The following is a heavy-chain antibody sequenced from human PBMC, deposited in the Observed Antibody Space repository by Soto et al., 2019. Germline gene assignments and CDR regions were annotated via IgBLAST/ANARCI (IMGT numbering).Heavy chain of an antibody. CDR2: ISGYNGNT. CDR3: ARGLQYSSSSHYYYGMDV. CDR1: GYTFTNYG. D-gene: IGHD6-6*01. V-gene: IGHV1-18*01. Sequence: GASVKVSCKASGYTFTNYGISWLRQAPGQGLEWMGWISGYNGNTNYAQKLQARVTMTTDTSTSTAYMEMRSLRSDDTAVYYCARGLQYSSSSHYYYGMDVWGQGTTVTV. J-gene: IGHJ6*02.